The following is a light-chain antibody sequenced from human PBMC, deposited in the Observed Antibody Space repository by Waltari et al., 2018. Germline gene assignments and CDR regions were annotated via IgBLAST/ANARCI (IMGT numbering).Light chain of an antibody. CDR2: EDI. CDR1: ALSNKS. J-gene: IGLJ3*02. CDR3: YSTDFSGHDRV. Sequence: SYELTQTPSVSVSPGQTARITCPGDALSNKSAYWYQQKSGQAPVLVIYEDIKRPTGIPERFSGSSSGTTATLTISGAHVDDEADYYCYSTDFSGHDRVFGGGTKLTIL. V-gene: IGLV3-10*01.